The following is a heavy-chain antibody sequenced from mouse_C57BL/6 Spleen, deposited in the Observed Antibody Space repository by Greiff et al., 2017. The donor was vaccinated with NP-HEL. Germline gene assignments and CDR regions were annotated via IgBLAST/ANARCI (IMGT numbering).Heavy chain of an antibody. CDR1: GYSFTGYY. D-gene: IGHD2-2*01. CDR3: ARTHGSHAMDY. V-gene: IGHV1-42*01. J-gene: IGHJ4*01. Sequence: EVKLMESGPELVKPGASVKISCKASGYSFTGYYMNWVKQSPEKSLEWIGEINPSTGGTTYNQKFKAKATLTVDKSSSTAYMQLKSLTSEDSAVYYCARTHGSHAMDYWGQGTSVTVSS. CDR2: INPSTGGT.